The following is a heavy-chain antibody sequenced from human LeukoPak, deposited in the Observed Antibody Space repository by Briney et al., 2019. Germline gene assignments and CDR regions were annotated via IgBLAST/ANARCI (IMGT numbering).Heavy chain of an antibody. CDR3: ERGVVVVVDDTKSWFDP. CDR2: INPSGGST. J-gene: IGHJ5*02. Sequence: ASVKVSCKASGYTFTIYYMHWVRQAPGQGLEWMVIINPSGGSTSYAQKFQGRVTMTRDMSTSTVYMELSSLRSEDTDVYYCERGVVVVVDDTKSWFDPWGQGTLVTVSS. D-gene: IGHD2-15*01. V-gene: IGHV1-46*01. CDR1: GYTFTIYY.